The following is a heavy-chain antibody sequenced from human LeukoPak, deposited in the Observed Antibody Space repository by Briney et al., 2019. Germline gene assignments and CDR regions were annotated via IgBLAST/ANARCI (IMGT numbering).Heavy chain of an antibody. CDR3: ARLNGDHVYYFDY. Sequence: SETLSLTCTVSGGSISSSSSYWGWIRQPPGKGLEWIGSGYYSGSTNYNPSLKSRVTISADTSKRQFSLKLSSVTAADTAVYYCARLNGDHVYYFDYWGQGTLVTVSS. CDR2: GYYSGST. D-gene: IGHD4-17*01. CDR1: GGSISSSSSY. J-gene: IGHJ4*02. V-gene: IGHV4-39*01.